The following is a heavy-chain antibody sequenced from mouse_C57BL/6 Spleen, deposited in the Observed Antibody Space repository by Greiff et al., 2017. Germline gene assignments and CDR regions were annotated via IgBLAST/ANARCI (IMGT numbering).Heavy chain of an antibody. CDR2: IYPGDGDT. CDR1: SYAFSSSW. V-gene: IGHV1-82*01. J-gene: IGHJ2*01. CDR3: ARGGGFDY. Sequence: VQLQQSGPELVKPGASVKISCKASSYAFSSSWMNWVKQRPGKGLECIGRIYPGDGDTNYNGKFKGKATLTADKSSSTAYMQLSSLTSEDSAVYFCARGGGFDYGGQGTTLTVSS.